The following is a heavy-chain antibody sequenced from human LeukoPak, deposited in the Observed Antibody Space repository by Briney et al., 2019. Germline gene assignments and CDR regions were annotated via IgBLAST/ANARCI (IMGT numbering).Heavy chain of an antibody. J-gene: IGHJ5*01. D-gene: IGHD2-8*01. V-gene: IGHV4-4*07. CDR2: IHSSGST. Sequence: PSETLSLTCTVSGGSLSNYYWSWLRQPARGGLEWIGRIHSSGSTNYNPSLKSRVNISVDKSKNQFSLRLSSVIAADTAVYFCARDRCEGYCTSFDSWGRGTVVTVSS. CDR1: GGSLSNYY. CDR3: ARDRCEGYCTSFDS.